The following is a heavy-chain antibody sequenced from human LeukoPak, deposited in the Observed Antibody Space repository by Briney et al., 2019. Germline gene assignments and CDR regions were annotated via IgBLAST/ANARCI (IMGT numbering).Heavy chain of an antibody. CDR3: ARGRVWGSYLDYFDY. V-gene: IGHV1-2*02. D-gene: IGHD3-16*01. CDR1: GYTFTGYY. CDR2: INPSTGDT. Sequence: ASVKVSCKASGYTFTGYYIHWVRQAPGQGLEWMGWINPSTGDTNYAQKFQGRVTMTRDTSITTAYMELRSLRSDDSAVYYCARGRVWGSYLDYFDYWGRGTLVTVSS. J-gene: IGHJ4*02.